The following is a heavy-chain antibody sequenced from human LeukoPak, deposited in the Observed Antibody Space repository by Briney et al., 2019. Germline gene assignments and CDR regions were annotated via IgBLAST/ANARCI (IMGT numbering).Heavy chain of an antibody. CDR2: ISAYNGNT. CDR3: ARAPPYYDSSGYYY. D-gene: IGHD3-22*01. CDR1: GYTFTSYG. J-gene: IGHJ4*02. V-gene: IGHV1-18*01. Sequence: GASVTVSCKASGYTFTSYGISWVRQAPGQGLEWMGWISAYNGNTNYAQKLQGRVTMTTDTSTSTAYMELRSLRSDDTAVYYCARAPPYYDSSGYYYWGQGTLVTVSS.